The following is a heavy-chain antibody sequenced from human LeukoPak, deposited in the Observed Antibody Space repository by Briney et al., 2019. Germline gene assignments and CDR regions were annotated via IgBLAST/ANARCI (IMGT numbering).Heavy chain of an antibody. CDR2: IYYSGST. CDR3: ARLSQGCFDY. CDR1: GGSISSSSYY. V-gene: IGHV4-39*01. Sequence: SETLSLTCTVSGGSISSSSYYWGWIRQPPGKGLEWIGSIYYSGSTYYNPSLKSRVTISVDTSKNQFPLKLSSVTAADTAVYYCARLSQGCFDYWGQGTLVTVSS. D-gene: IGHD3-3*02. J-gene: IGHJ4*02.